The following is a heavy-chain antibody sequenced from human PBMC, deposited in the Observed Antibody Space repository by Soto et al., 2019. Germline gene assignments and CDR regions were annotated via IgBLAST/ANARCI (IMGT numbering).Heavy chain of an antibody. D-gene: IGHD7-27*01. V-gene: IGHV3-53*01. CDR2: MYSDGTT. CDR1: GLTVSGNY. J-gene: IGHJ4*02. CDR3: ARASSRWGSEAAY. Sequence: EVQLVESGGGLIQPGGSLRLSCAASGLTVSGNYMGGVRQAPGKGLEWVSGMYSDGTTNYADSVKGRFTIFRDNSKNTLFLQMNSLRVEDTAVYHCARASSRWGSEAAYWGQGTLVTVSS.